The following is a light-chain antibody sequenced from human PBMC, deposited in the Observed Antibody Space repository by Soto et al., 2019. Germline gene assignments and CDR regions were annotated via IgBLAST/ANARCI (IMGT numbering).Light chain of an antibody. V-gene: IGKV4-1*01. CDR2: WAS. CDR1: QSVLYSSNNKNY. Sequence: DIVMTQSPDSLAVSLGERATINSKSSQSVLYSSNNKNYLAWYKQKPGQPPKLFISWASTRESGVPDRFSGSGSGTNFTLTISSLQAEDVAVYYCQQYYTTLITFGQGTRLEIK. CDR3: QQYYTTLIT. J-gene: IGKJ5*01.